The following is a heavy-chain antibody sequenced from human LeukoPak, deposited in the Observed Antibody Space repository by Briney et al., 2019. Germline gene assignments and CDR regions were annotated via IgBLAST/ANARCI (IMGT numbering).Heavy chain of an antibody. V-gene: IGHV3-53*01. CDR3: TKLKGWYGEGYFDY. CDR1: GFTVSSTY. CDR2: IYTGGTT. J-gene: IGHJ4*02. D-gene: IGHD3-10*01. Sequence: GGSLRLSCAASGFTVSSTYMSWVRQPAGKGLEWVSVIYTGGTTFYADSVKGRFTISRDNSKNTLYPQMNSLRADDTAVYYCTKLKGWYGEGYFDYWGQGTLVTVSS.